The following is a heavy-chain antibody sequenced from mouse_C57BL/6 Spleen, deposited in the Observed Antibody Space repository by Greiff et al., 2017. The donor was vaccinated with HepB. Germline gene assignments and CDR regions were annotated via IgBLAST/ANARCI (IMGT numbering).Heavy chain of an antibody. V-gene: IGHV1-72*01. CDR2: IDPNSGGT. CDR1: GYTFTSYW. J-gene: IGHJ2*01. CDR3: ARWEGITTVEGFDY. Sequence: VQLQQPGAELVKPGASVKLSCKASGYTFTSYWMHWVKQRPGRGLEWIGRIDPNSGGTKYNEKFKSKATLTVDKPSSTAYMQLSSLTSEDSEVYYCARWEGITTVEGFDYWGQGTTLTVSS. D-gene: IGHD1-1*01.